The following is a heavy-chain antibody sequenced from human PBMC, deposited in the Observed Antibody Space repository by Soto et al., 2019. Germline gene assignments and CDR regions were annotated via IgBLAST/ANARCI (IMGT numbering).Heavy chain of an antibody. D-gene: IGHD3-10*01. CDR1: GFTFSSYA. CDR2: ISGSGGGT. J-gene: IGHJ3*02. Sequence: EMQLLESGGGLVQPGGSLRLSCAASGFTFSSYAMSWVRQAPGKGLEWVSEISGSGGGTYYADSVKGRFTISRDNSKNTLYLQMNRLRAEDTAVYYCAKNYGSGSYSAFDIWGQGTMVTVSS. CDR3: AKNYGSGSYSAFDI. V-gene: IGHV3-23*01.